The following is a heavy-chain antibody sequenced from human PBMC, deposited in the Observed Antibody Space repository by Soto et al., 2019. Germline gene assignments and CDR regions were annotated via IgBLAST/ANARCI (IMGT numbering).Heavy chain of an antibody. D-gene: IGHD3-9*01. Sequence: EVQLVQSGAEVKKPGESLRISCKGSGYSFTSYWISWVRQMPGKGLEWMGRIDPSDSYTNYSPSFQGHVTISADKSISTAYLQWSSLKASDTAMYYCATAPLRYFYYYGMDVWGQGTTVTVSS. V-gene: IGHV5-10-1*03. CDR2: IDPSDSYT. CDR1: GYSFTSYW. CDR3: ATAPLRYFYYYGMDV. J-gene: IGHJ6*02.